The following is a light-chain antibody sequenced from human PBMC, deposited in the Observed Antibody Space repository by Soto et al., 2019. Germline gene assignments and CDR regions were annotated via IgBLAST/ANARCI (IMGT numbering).Light chain of an antibody. V-gene: IGLV2-14*01. CDR3: SSYTSSSTPLV. J-gene: IGLJ1*01. CDR1: SSDVGGYNY. CDR2: DVS. Sequence: VLTQPASVSGSPGQSITISCTGTSSDVGGYNYVSWYQQHPGKAPKLMIYDVSNRPSGVSNRFSGSKSGNTASLTISGLQAEDEADYYCSSYTSSSTPLVFGTGTKVTVL.